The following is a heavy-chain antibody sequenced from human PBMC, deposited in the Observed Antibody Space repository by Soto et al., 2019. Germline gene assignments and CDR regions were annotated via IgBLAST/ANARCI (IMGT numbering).Heavy chain of an antibody. CDR1: GGTLSSYA. Sequence: SVKVSCKASGGTLSSYAISWVRQAPGQGLEWMGGIIPVFGIANYPQKFQGRVTITADESTSTAYMELSSLRSEETGVYYCARDRCSGGSCYEINYYYYYGMDVGGQGTTVTVSS. J-gene: IGHJ6*02. V-gene: IGHV1-69*13. CDR2: IIPVFGIA. D-gene: IGHD2-15*01. CDR3: ARDRCSGGSCYEINYYYYYGMDV.